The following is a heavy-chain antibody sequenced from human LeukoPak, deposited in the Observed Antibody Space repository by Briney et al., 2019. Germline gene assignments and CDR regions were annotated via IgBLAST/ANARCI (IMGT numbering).Heavy chain of an antibody. CDR3: VRGWWELDY. Sequence: GGSLRLSCAASGFTVRDFWMAWVRQAPGKGLEWVAHIKEDRTADYYVDSVKGRFTISKDDAKNSLHLQMNSLRVEDTAVYYCVRGWWELDYWGPGTLVTVSS. J-gene: IGHJ4*02. CDR2: IKEDRTAD. V-gene: IGHV3-7*01. D-gene: IGHD2-15*01. CDR1: GFTVRDFW.